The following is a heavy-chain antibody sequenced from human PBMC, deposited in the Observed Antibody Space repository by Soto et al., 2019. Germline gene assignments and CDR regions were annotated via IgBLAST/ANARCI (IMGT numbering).Heavy chain of an antibody. Sequence: GGSLRLSCAASGFTFSSHGMHWVRQAPGKGLEWVAVISYDGSNKYYADSVKGRFTISRDNSKNTLDLQMNSLRAEDTAVYYCAKDLRDYYYYYYYMDVWGKGTTVTVSS. CDR3: AKDLRDYYYYYYYMDV. D-gene: IGHD3-16*01. J-gene: IGHJ6*03. V-gene: IGHV3-30*18. CDR2: ISYDGSNK. CDR1: GFTFSSHG.